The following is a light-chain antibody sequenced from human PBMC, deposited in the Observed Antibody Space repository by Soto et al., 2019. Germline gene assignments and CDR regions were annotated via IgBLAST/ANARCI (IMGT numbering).Light chain of an antibody. V-gene: IGLV1-40*01. CDR3: PSYPCSLSVLYV. CDR1: SSNIGAGYD. J-gene: IGLJ1*01. CDR2: GNS. Sequence: QSVLTQPPSVSGAPGQRVTISCTGSSSNIGAGYDVHWYQQLPGTAPKLLIYGNSNRPSGVPDRFSGSNSGTSASPAITGLQAQVEAAYHCPSYPCSLSVLYVFGTGTTAAVL.